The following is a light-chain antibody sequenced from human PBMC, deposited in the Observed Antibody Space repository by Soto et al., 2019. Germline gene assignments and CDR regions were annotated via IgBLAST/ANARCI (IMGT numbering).Light chain of an antibody. V-gene: IGKV3-20*01. CDR1: QSVSSSY. CDR2: GAS. J-gene: IGKJ1*01. Sequence: EIVLTQSPGTLSLSPGERATLSCRASQSVSSSYLAWYQQKPGQAPRLLIYGASSRATGIPDRFSGSGSGTDFTLTISGLEPEDFAVYYCQQYGSSPVTFGQGTKVDIK. CDR3: QQYGSSPVT.